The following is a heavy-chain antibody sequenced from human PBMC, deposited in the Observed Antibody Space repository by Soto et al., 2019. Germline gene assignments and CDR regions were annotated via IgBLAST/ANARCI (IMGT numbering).Heavy chain of an antibody. CDR2: ISHTGTTI. J-gene: IGHJ6*02. V-gene: IGHV3-48*03. CDR1: GFTFSHYE. Sequence: GGSLRLSCAASGFTFSHYEMNWVRQAPGKGLQWISYISHTGTTIYYADSVKGRFTISRDNGKNSLYLQMNSLRAEDTAVYFCARDPRAGCGAMALGYYYYYCMDVWGQGTTVTVSS. D-gene: IGHD5-18*01. CDR3: ARDPRAGCGAMALGYYYYYCMDV.